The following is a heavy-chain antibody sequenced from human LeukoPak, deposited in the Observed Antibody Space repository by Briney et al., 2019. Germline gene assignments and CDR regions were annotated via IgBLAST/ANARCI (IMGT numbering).Heavy chain of an antibody. Sequence: GGSLRLSCAASGFTFDDYAMHWVRQAPGKGLEGVSLISGDGGSTYYADSVKGRFTISRDNSKNSLYLQMNSLRTEDTALYYCAKDIGMGSGWYFDYWGQGTLVTVSS. J-gene: IGHJ4*02. CDR3: AKDIGMGSGWYFDY. CDR1: GFTFDDYA. V-gene: IGHV3-43*02. D-gene: IGHD6-19*01. CDR2: ISGDGGST.